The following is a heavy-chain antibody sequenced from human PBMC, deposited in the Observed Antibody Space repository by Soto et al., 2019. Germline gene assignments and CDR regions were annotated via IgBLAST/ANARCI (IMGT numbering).Heavy chain of an antibody. D-gene: IGHD3-9*01. V-gene: IGHV4-59*08. CDR2: IYYSGST. J-gene: IGHJ5*02. CDR1: GGSISRYY. CDR3: ARNRGAYDILTGGKSWFDP. Sequence: SETLSLTCTVSGGSISRYYWSWILQPPWKGLEWIGYIYYSGSTNYNPSLKSRVTISVDTSKNQFSLKLSSVTAADTAVYYCARNRGAYDILTGGKSWFDPWGQGTLVTVS.